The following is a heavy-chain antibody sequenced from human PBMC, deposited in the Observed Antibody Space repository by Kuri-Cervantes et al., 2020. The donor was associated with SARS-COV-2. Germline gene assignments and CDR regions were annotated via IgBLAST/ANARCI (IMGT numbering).Heavy chain of an antibody. V-gene: IGHV1-18*01. CDR3: ARDRGSSGWSWVYYYYGMDV. D-gene: IGHD6-19*01. Sequence: ASVKVSCKASGYTFTSYGISWVRQAPGQGLEWMGGIIPISGTANYAQKFQGRVTMTTDTSTSTAYMELRSLRSDDTAVYYCARDRGSSGWSWVYYYYGMDVWGQGTTVTVSS. CDR2: IIPISGTA. CDR1: GYTFTSYG. J-gene: IGHJ6*02.